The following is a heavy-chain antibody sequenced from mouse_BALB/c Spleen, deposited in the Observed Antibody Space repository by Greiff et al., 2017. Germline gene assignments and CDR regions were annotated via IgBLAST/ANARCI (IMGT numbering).Heavy chain of an antibody. J-gene: IGHJ3*01. CDR2: ISYDGSN. CDR1: GYSITSGYY. CDR3: ARGDMIAITTGPFAY. V-gene: IGHV3-6*02. Sequence: DVQLQESGPGLVKPSQSLSLTCSVTGYSITSGYYWNWIRQFPGNKLEWMGYISYDGSNNYNPSLKNRISITRDTSKNQFFLKLNSVTTEDTATYYCARGDMIAITTGPFAYWGQGTLVTVS. D-gene: IGHD2-4*01.